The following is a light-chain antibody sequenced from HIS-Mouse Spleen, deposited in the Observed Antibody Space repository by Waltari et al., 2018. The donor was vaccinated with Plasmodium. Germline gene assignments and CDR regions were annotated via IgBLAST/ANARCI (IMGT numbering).Light chain of an antibody. CDR3: CSYAGSYTYV. V-gene: IGLV2-11*01. CDR2: DVS. Sequence: QSALTQPRPVSGSPGQSVTISCTGPSSAVGGYHYVSWYQQHPGKAPKLMIYDVSKRPSGVPDRFSGSKSGNTASLTISGLQAEDEADYYCCSYAGSYTYVFGTGTKVTVL. J-gene: IGLJ1*01. CDR1: SSAVGGYHY.